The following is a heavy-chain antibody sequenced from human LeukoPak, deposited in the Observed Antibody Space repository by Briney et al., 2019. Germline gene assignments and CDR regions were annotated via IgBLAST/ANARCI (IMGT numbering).Heavy chain of an antibody. J-gene: IGHJ1*01. CDR2: ISGSGGST. CDR3: AKLGGYSLNRYFQH. V-gene: IGHV3-23*01. Sequence: GGSLRLSCAASGFTFSSYAMSWVRQAPGKGLEWVSAISGSGGSTYYADSVKGRFTISRDNSKNTLYLQMNSLRAEDTGVYYCAKLGGYSLNRYFQHWGQGTLVTVSS. D-gene: IGHD3-10*01. CDR1: GFTFSSYA.